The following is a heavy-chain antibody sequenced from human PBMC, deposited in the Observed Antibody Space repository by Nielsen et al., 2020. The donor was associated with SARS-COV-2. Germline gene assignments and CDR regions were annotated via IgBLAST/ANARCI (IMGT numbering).Heavy chain of an antibody. CDR3: ARTGRNMVNYYGMDV. CDR1: GFTFSDYY. Sequence: GESLKISCAASGFTFSDYYMSWIRQAPGKGLEWVSYISHSGNYMIYADSVKGRLTISRDNARNSVYLQMNSLGAEDTAVYYCARTGRNMVNYYGMDVWGQGTTVTVPS. J-gene: IGHJ6*02. CDR2: ISHSGNYM. D-gene: IGHD5-18*01. V-gene: IGHV3-11*03.